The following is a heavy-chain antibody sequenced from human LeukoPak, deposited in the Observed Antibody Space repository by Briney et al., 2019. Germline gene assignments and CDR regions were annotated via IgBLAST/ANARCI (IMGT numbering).Heavy chain of an antibody. J-gene: IGHJ5*02. CDR2: INPNSGGT. V-gene: IGHV1-2*02. CDR1: GYTFTGYY. Sequence: ASVKVSCKASGYTFTGYYMHWVRQAPGQGLEWMGWINPNSGGTNYAQKFQGRVTMTRDTSISTAYMELSSLRSEDTAVYYCARVLPRSGPDQFDPWGQGTLVTVSS. CDR3: ARVLPRSGPDQFDP. D-gene: IGHD2-15*01.